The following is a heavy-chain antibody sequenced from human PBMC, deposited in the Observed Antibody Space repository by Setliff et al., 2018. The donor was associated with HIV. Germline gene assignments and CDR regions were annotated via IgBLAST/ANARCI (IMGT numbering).Heavy chain of an antibody. Sequence: SETLSLTCAVSGGSISSDNWWTWVRQAPGKGLEWIGEIYHGEYTNYNPSLKSRVSMSVDKSKNQFSLNLTSVTAADTAVYYCASRVYYYDSNNFLREEGFDPWGQGTLVTVSS. J-gene: IGHJ5*02. CDR2: IYHGEYT. V-gene: IGHV4-4*02. D-gene: IGHD3-22*01. CDR1: GGSISSDNW. CDR3: ASRVYYYDSNNFLREEGFDP.